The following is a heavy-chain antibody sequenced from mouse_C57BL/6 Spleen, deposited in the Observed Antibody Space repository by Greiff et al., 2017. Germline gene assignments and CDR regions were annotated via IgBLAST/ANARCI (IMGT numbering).Heavy chain of an antibody. Sequence: EVKLQESGPGLVKPSQSLSLTCSVTGYSITSGYYWNWIRQFPGNKLEWMGYISYDGSNNYNPSLKNRISITRDTSKNQFFLKLNSVTTEDTATYYCASSGYYGSYWYFDVWGTGTTVTVSS. CDR3: ASSGYYGSYWYFDV. D-gene: IGHD1-1*01. CDR2: ISYDGSN. J-gene: IGHJ1*03. CDR1: GYSITSGYY. V-gene: IGHV3-6*01.